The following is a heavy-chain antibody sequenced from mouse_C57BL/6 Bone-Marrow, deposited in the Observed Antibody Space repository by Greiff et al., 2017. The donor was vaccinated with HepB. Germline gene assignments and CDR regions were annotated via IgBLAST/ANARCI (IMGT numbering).Heavy chain of an antibody. V-gene: IGHV1-82*01. CDR3: ARRDGEGFDY. D-gene: IGHD3-3*01. J-gene: IGHJ2*01. CDR2: IYPGDGDT. Sequence: QVQLQQSGPELVKPGASVKISCKASGYAFSSSWMNWVKQRPGKGLEWIGRIYPGDGDTNYNGKFKGKATLTADKSSSTAYMQLSSLTSEDAAVYFCARRDGEGFDYWGQGTTLTVSS. CDR1: GYAFSSSW.